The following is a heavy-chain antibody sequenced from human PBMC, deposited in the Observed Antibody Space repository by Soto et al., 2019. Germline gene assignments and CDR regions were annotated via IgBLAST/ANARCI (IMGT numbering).Heavy chain of an antibody. D-gene: IGHD1-26*01. CDR3: ARVPLRAGELLDY. V-gene: IGHV3-33*01. CDR2: IWYDGSNK. CDR1: GFTFSSYG. J-gene: IGHJ4*02. Sequence: QVQLVESGGGVGQPGRSLRLSCAASGFTFSSYGMHWVRQAPGKGLEWVAAIWYDGSNKKYADSVKDRFTISRDNSKNTLYLQMDSLRAEDTSVYYCARVPLRAGELLDYWGQGTLVTVSS.